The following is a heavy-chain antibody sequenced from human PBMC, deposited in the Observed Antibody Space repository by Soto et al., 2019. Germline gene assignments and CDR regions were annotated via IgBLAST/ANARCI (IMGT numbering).Heavy chain of an antibody. CDR2: FDPEDGET. V-gene: IGHV1-24*01. J-gene: IGHJ4*02. CDR3: ATVRLLEYQLLTGRYYFDY. D-gene: IGHD2-2*01. CDR1: GYTLTELS. Sequence: ASVKVSCKVSGYTLTELSMHWVRQAPGKGLERMGGFDPEDGETIYAQKFQGRVTMTEDTSTDTAYMELSSLRSEDTAVYYCATVRLLEYQLLTGRYYFDYWGQGTLVTVSS.